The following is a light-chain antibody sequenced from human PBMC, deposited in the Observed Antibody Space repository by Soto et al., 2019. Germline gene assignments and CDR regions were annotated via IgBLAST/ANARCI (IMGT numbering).Light chain of an antibody. CDR1: SSDVGSYNL. Sequence: QSALTQPASVSGSPGQSITISCTGTSSDVGSYNLVSWYQQHLGKAPKLMIYEGSKRPSGVSNRFSGSKSGNTASLTISGLQAEDEADYYCCSYAGSSTLVFGTGTKVTVL. CDR2: EGS. J-gene: IGLJ1*01. CDR3: CSYAGSSTLV. V-gene: IGLV2-23*01.